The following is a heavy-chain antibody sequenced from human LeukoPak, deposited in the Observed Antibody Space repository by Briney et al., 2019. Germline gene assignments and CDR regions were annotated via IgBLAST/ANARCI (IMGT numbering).Heavy chain of an antibody. J-gene: IGHJ6*02. D-gene: IGHD5-24*01. V-gene: IGHV3-23*01. CDR3: AKKGESLDYYAMDV. CDR1: GFTFTRYA. Sequence: PGGSLSLSCAASGFTFTRYAMSWVRQAPGGGLEWVASINVHNGRAYYVESVKGRFTISRDDFENTVFLHMNSLRAEDTAIYYCAKKGESLDYYAMDVWGQGTTVTVSS. CDR2: INVHNGRA.